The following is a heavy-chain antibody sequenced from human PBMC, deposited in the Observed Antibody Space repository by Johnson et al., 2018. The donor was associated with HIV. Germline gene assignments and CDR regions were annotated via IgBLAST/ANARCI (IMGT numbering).Heavy chain of an antibody. J-gene: IGHJ3*02. CDR2: VSYDGSTK. Sequence: QVQLVESGGGVVQPGRSLRLSCAASGFTFSSYAMHWVRQAPGKGLEWVAVVSYDGSTKYYADSVKGRFTISRDNSKNTLYLQMNSLRAEDTAVYYCAKDLRVYTCDAFDIWGQGTMVTVSS. CDR1: GFTFSSYA. CDR3: AKDLRVYTCDAFDI. D-gene: IGHD5/OR15-5a*01. V-gene: IGHV3-30*04.